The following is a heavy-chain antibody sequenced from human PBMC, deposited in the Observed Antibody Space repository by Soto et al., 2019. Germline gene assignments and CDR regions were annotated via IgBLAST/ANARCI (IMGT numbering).Heavy chain of an antibody. CDR3: ARDRLYSYAMAPFDY. CDR1: GGSISRYY. V-gene: IGHV4-4*07. Sequence: SETLSLTCTVSGGSISRYYWRCLRQPAGKGLERIGRIDTRGSTNYNPSLKSRVTMSVVTTKNQFSLKLSSVTAADTAVYCCARDRLYSYAMAPFDYWGQGTLVTVS. CDR2: IDTRGST. J-gene: IGHJ4*02. D-gene: IGHD5-18*01.